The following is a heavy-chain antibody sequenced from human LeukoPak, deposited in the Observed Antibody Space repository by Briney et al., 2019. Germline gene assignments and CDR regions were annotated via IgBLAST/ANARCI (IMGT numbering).Heavy chain of an antibody. V-gene: IGHV3-23*01. CDR2: ISGSGGST. J-gene: IGHJ4*02. Sequence: GGSLRLSCAASGFTFSSYGMSWVRQAPGKGLEWVSAISGSGGSTYYADSVKGRFTISRDNSKNTLYLQMNSLRAEDTAVYYCAKRLIDAGSGYWGQGTLVTVSS. CDR3: AKRLIDAGSGY. CDR1: GFTFSSYG. D-gene: IGHD3-3*01.